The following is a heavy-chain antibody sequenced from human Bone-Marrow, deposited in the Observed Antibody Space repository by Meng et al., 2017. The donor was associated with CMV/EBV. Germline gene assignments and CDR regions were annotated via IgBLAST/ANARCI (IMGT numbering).Heavy chain of an antibody. CDR1: GFTFSSYA. CDR3: ARGIMITFGGVIARDPLGY. CDR2: ISYDGSNK. J-gene: IGHJ4*02. Sequence: GESLKIACAASGFTFSSYAMHWVRQAPGKGLEWVAVISYDGSNKYYADSVKGRFTISRDNSKNTLYLQMNSLRAEDTAVYYCARGIMITFGGVIARDPLGYWGQGTRVTVSS. V-gene: IGHV3-30-3*01. D-gene: IGHD3-16*02.